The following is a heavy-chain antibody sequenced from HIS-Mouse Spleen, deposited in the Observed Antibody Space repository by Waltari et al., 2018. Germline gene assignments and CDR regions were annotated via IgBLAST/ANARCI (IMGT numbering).Heavy chain of an antibody. D-gene: IGHD2-2*01. CDR1: GGTFSSYA. CDR2: IIPILGIA. J-gene: IGHJ4*02. Sequence: QVQLVQSGAEVKKPGSSVKVSCKASGGTFSSYAISWVRQAPGQGLERMGRIIPILGIANHAQKFQGRVTITADKSTRTAYMELSSLRSGDTAVYYCATRYCSSTSCYGGFDYWGQGTLVTVSS. CDR3: ATRYCSSTSCYGGFDY. V-gene: IGHV1-69*04.